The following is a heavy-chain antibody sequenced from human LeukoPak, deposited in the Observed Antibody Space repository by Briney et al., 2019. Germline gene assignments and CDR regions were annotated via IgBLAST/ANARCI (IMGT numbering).Heavy chain of an antibody. Sequence: SVKVSCKASGGTFSSYAISWVRQAPGQGLEWMGGIIPIFGIANYAQKFQGRVTITADKSTSTAYMELSSLRSEDTAVYYCARGSVIVGATTFDYWGQGTLVTVSS. D-gene: IGHD1-26*01. CDR2: IIPIFGIA. CDR3: ARGSVIVGATTFDY. J-gene: IGHJ4*02. V-gene: IGHV1-69*10. CDR1: GGTFSSYA.